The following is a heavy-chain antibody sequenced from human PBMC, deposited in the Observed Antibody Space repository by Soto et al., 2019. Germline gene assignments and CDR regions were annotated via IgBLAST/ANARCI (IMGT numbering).Heavy chain of an antibody. CDR1: GFTVSNNY. Sequence: EVQLVESGGGLIQPGGSLRLSCAVSGFTVSNNYMSWVRQAPGKGLEGVSVIYSGGYTAYGDSVKGRFTISRDNSKNTLYPQMKGRRAGRTAGFYCGTPAGGGGYWGQGTLVTVSS. CDR3: GTPAGGGGY. V-gene: IGHV3-53*01. J-gene: IGHJ4*02. CDR2: IYSGGYT. D-gene: IGHD3-10*01.